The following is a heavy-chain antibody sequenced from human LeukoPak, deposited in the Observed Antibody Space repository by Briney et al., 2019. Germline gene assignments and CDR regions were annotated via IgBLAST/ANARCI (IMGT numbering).Heavy chain of an antibody. CDR1: GFSFSSSA. V-gene: IGHV3-64*01. CDR2: ITNNGGYR. J-gene: IGHJ4*02. Sequence: PGGSLRLSCAASGFSFSSSAMHWVRQAPGKGLEYVSAITNNGGYRYYANSVKGRFTISRDNSKNTLYLQMGSLRTGDTAVYYCAGAFPDGFYDYWGQGALVTVSP. D-gene: IGHD3-22*01. CDR3: AGAFPDGFYDY.